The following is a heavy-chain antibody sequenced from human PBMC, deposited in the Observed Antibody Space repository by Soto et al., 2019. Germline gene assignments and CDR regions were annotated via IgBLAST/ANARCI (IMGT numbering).Heavy chain of an antibody. CDR1: GFTFSSYS. D-gene: IGHD1-26*01. CDR3: ARSVGSHYFDY. V-gene: IGHV3-21*01. J-gene: IGHJ4*02. Sequence: EVQLIESGGGLVKPGGSLRLSCAASGFTFSSYSMNWLRQAPGKGLEWVSSISSSSSYIYYAASVKGRFTISRDNAKNSLYLQMNSLRAADTAVYYCARSVGSHYFDYWCQGTLVTVAA. CDR2: ISSSSSYI.